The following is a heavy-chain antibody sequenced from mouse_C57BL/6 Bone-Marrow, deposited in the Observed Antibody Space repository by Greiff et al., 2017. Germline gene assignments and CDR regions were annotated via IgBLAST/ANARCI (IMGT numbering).Heavy chain of an antibody. V-gene: IGHV8-5*01. CDR3: AQMKYYGSWYFDV. D-gene: IGHD1-1*01. CDR2: PWWNDAK. J-gene: IGHJ1*03. Sequence: QVTLKESGPGILQPSQTLSLTCSSSGFSLSTSNMGIVWLRPPSGKGLEWLAHPWWNDAKYYNPSLKSRRTISKDTSNNQVFLKITSMDTADTATYYCAQMKYYGSWYFDVWGTGTTVTVSS. CDR1: GFSLSTSNMG.